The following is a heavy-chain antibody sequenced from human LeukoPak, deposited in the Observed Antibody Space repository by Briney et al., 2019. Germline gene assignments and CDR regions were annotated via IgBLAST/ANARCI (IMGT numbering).Heavy chain of an antibody. CDR1: GGSFSGYY. J-gene: IGHJ4*02. V-gene: IGHV4-34*01. Sequence: SETLSLTCAVYGGSFSGYYWSWIRQPPGKGLEWIGEINHSGSTNYNPSLKSRVTISVDTSKNQFSLKLSSVTAADMAVYYCARGGAAAGNDSQNFDYWGQGTLVTVSS. D-gene: IGHD6-13*01. CDR3: ARGGAAAGNDSQNFDY. CDR2: INHSGST.